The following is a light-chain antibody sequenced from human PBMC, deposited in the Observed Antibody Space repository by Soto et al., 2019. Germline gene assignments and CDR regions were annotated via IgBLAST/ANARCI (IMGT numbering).Light chain of an antibody. CDR3: CSYTSSSTL. Sequence: SVLTXPASVSGSPGQSIPISCTGTSSDVGSYHYVSWYQQHPGKAPKLMIYEVSDRPSGISSRFSGSKSGSTASLTISGLQTEDEADYYCCSYTSSSTLFGTGTKVTVL. CDR1: SSDVGSYHY. V-gene: IGLV2-14*01. J-gene: IGLJ1*01. CDR2: EVS.